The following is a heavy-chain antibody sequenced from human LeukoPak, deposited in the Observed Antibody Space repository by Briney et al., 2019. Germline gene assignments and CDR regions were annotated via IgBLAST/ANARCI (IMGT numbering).Heavy chain of an antibody. D-gene: IGHD6-19*01. CDR3: ASFKQWRTYYFDY. Sequence: PSETLSLTCAVYGWSFSGYYWSWIRQAPGKGLEWIGEINHSGSTNYNPSLKSRVTISVDTSKNQFSLKLSSVTAADTAVYYCASFKQWRTYYFDYWGQGTLVTVSS. J-gene: IGHJ4*02. CDR1: GWSFSGYY. V-gene: IGHV4-34*01. CDR2: INHSGST.